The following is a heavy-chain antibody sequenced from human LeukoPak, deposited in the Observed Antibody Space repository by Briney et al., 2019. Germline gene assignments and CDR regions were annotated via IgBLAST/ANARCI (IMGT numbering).Heavy chain of an antibody. CDR1: GDSISSSSSY. CDR2: IYYSGST. V-gene: IGHV4-39*02. J-gene: IGHJ5*02. Sequence: PSETLSLTCTVSGDSISSSSSYWGWIRQPPGEGLEWIGSIYYSGSTYYNTSLKSRVTISVDTSKNQFSLRLNSVTAADTAVYFCARDPGSGSYYSTWGQGTLVTVSS. CDR3: ARDPGSGSYYST. D-gene: IGHD3-10*01.